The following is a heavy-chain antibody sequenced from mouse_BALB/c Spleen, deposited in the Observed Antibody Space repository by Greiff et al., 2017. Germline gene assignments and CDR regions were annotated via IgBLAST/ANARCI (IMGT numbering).Heavy chain of an antibody. CDR1: GFTFSSFG. J-gene: IGHJ1*01. V-gene: IGHV5-17*02. D-gene: IGHD2-13*01. CDR3: ARQGQRDPFWYFDV. Sequence: EVQLVESGGGLVQPGGSRKLSCAASGFTFSSFGMHWVRQAPEKGLEWVAYISSGSSTIYYADTVKGRFTISRDNPKNTLFLQMTSLRSEDTAMYYCARQGQRDPFWYFDVWGAGTTVTVSS. CDR2: ISSGSSTI.